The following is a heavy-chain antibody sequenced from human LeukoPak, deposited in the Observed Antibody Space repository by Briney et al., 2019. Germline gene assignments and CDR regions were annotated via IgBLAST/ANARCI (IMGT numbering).Heavy chain of an antibody. V-gene: IGHV4-4*09. J-gene: IGHJ4*02. D-gene: IGHD3-10*01. CDR3: ARRFSHFDY. Sequence: SETLSLTCTVSGGSISSYYWSWIRQPPGKGLEWIGYIYTSGSTNYNPSLKSRVTISVDTSKNQFSLKLSSVTAADTSVYYCARRFSHFDYWGQGTLVTVSS. CDR1: GGSISSYY. CDR2: IYTSGST.